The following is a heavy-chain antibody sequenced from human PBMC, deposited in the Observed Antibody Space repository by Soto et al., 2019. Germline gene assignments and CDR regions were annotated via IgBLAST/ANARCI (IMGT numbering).Heavy chain of an antibody. CDR1: GFTFSSYA. V-gene: IGHV3-30-3*01. CDR2: ISYDGSNK. Sequence: GGSLRLSCAASGFTFSSYAMHWVRQAPGKGLEWVAVISYDGSNKYYADSVKGRFTISRDNSKNTLYLQMNSLRAEDTAVYYCARDMGSSGFYGMDVWGQGTTVTISS. J-gene: IGHJ6*02. D-gene: IGHD6-19*01. CDR3: ARDMGSSGFYGMDV.